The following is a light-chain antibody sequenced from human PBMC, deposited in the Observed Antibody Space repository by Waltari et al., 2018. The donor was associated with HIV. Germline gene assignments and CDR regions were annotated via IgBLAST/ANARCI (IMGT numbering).Light chain of an antibody. Sequence: QTVVTQEPSFSVSPGGTVTLTCGLSSGSFSTRYYPSCYQQTPGQAPRTLIYSTNTRSSGVSDRFSGSILGNKAALTITGAQADDESDYYCVLYMGSGISVFGGGTKLTVL. CDR2: STN. CDR1: SGSFSTRYY. CDR3: VLYMGSGISV. V-gene: IGLV8-61*01. J-gene: IGLJ3*02.